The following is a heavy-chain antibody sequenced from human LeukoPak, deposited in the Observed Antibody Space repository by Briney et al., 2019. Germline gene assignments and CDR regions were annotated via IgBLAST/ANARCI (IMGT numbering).Heavy chain of an antibody. Sequence: GGSLRLSCAASEFTFNSYTMSWVRQAPGKGLEWVSAISESGYSTYYADSVKGRFTISRDKSKNTVYLQMNSLRAEDTAVYYCAKRRGLELLYYYYMDVWGKGTTVTVSS. V-gene: IGHV3-23*01. D-gene: IGHD1-7*01. J-gene: IGHJ6*03. CDR2: ISESGYST. CDR1: EFTFNSYT. CDR3: AKRRGLELLYYYYMDV.